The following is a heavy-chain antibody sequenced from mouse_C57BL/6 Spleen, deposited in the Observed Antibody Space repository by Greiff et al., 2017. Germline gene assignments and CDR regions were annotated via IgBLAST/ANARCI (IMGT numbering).Heavy chain of an antibody. J-gene: IGHJ2*01. V-gene: IGHV2-9-1*01. CDR3: AGCPFTTGCNFDY. CDR1: GFSLTSYA. Sequence: VKLMQSGPGLVAPSQSLSITCTVSGFSLTSYAVRWVRQPPGKGLEWLGVIWTGGGTDYNSALKSRLSISKDNSKSQVFLKMNSLQTDDTARYYRAGCPFTTGCNFDYWGQGTTLTVSS. D-gene: IGHD2-12*01. CDR2: IWTGGGT.